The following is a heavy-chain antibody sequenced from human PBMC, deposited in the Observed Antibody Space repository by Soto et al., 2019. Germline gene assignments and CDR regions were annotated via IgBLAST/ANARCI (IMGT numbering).Heavy chain of an antibody. J-gene: IGHJ6*02. CDR3: ASRRFGVGVTTASYYYYGMDV. Sequence: SVKVSCKASGGTFSSYAISWVRQAPGQGLEWMGGIIPIFGTANYAQKFQGRVTITADKSTSTAYMELSSLRSEDTAVYYCASRRFGVGVTTASYYYYGMDVWGQGTTVTVSS. D-gene: IGHD3-3*01. CDR2: IIPIFGTA. V-gene: IGHV1-69*06. CDR1: GGTFSSYA.